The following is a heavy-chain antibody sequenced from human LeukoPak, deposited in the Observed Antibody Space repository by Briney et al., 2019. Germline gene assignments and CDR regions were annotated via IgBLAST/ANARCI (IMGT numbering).Heavy chain of an antibody. D-gene: IGHD6-19*01. CDR1: GFTFSSYS. V-gene: IGHV3-48*01. CDR2: ISSSSSTI. J-gene: IGHJ6*02. Sequence: GGSLRLSCAASGFTFSSYSMNWVRQAPGKGLEWVSYISSSSSTIYYADSVKGRFTISRDNSKNTLYLQMNSLRAEDTAVYYCAKDSNRSWLVRLYYGMDVWGQGTTVTVSS. CDR3: AKDSNRSWLVRLYYGMDV.